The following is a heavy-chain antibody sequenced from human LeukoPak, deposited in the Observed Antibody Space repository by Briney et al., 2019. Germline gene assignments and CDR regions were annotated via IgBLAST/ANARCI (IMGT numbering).Heavy chain of an antibody. CDR2: IYYSGST. Sequence: PSETLSLTCTVSGGSISSGDYYWSWIRQPPGKGLEWIGCIYYSGSTYYNPSLKSRVTISVDTSKNQFSLKLSSVTAADTAVYYCARVSAAADAVDYWGQGTLVTVSS. CDR3: ARVSAAADAVDY. J-gene: IGHJ4*02. V-gene: IGHV4-30-4*01. D-gene: IGHD6-13*01. CDR1: GGSISSGDYY.